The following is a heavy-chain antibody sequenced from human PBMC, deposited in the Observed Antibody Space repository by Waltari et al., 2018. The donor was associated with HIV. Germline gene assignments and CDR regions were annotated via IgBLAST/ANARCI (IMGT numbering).Heavy chain of an antibody. Sequence: EVQLVESGGGVVQPGGSERLSCEAAGFTFSSFWMHWVRQLPGKGLGWVARISSDGRATTYVDSVKGRFTVSRDNAKNTLSLQMNSLRAEDTAVYYCARGVTVATITPFDQWGQGTLVTVSS. J-gene: IGHJ4*02. CDR1: GFTFSSFW. D-gene: IGHD5-12*01. CDR2: ISSDGRAT. CDR3: ARGVTVATITPFDQ. V-gene: IGHV3-74*01.